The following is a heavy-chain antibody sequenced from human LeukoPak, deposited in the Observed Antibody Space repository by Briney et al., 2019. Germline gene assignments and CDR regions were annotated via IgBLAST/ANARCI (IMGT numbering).Heavy chain of an antibody. D-gene: IGHD3-3*01. CDR1: GFPFSSFW. Sequence: GGSLRLSCAASGFPFSSFWMHWVRQSPGKGLVWVSRIKGDGNDITYADSVRGRFSISRDNAKNTLYLQMNSLRAEDTAVYYCARSPTPTGYYDFWSGYFPSTNYYGMDVWGQGTTVTVSS. CDR2: IKGDGNDI. CDR3: ARSPTPTGYYDFWSGYFPSTNYYGMDV. V-gene: IGHV3-74*01. J-gene: IGHJ6*02.